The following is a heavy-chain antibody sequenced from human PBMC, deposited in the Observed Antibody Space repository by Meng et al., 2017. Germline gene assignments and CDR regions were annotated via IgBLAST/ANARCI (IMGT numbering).Heavy chain of an antibody. D-gene: IGHD2-21*02. CDR2: FDPEDGET. V-gene: IGHV1-24*01. CDR3: ARAALAYCGGDCRDAFDI. CDR1: GYTLTELS. J-gene: IGHJ3*02. Sequence: ASVKVSCKVSGYTLTELSMHWVRQAPGKGLEWMGGFDPEDGETIYAQKFQGRVTMTEDTSTDTAYMELSSLRSEDTAVYYCARAALAYCGGDCRDAFDIWGQGTMVTVSS.